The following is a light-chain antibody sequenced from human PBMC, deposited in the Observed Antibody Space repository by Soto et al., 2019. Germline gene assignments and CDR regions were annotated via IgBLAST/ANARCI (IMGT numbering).Light chain of an antibody. V-gene: IGKV1-5*03. CDR2: KAS. CDR1: QTISSW. CDR3: QHYKSYSEA. Sequence: DIQMTQSPSTLSGSVGDRVTITCRASQTISSWLAWYQQKPGKAPKLLIYKASTLKSGVPSRFSGSGSATEFTLTISSLQPDDFATYYCQHYKSYSEAFGQGTKVELK. J-gene: IGKJ1*01.